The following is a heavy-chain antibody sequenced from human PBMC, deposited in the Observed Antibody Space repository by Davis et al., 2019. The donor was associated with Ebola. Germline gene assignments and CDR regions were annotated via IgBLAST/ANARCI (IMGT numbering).Heavy chain of an antibody. CDR1: GFVFSSYV. CDR2: LGLSGDT. V-gene: IGHV3-21*01. J-gene: IGHJ4*02. CDR3: VRDSIEGATTFDY. D-gene: IGHD1-26*01. Sequence: GGSLRLSCAASGFVFSSYVMSWVRRAPGKGLEWVSTLGLSGDTYYPDSVKGRFTISRDNAKNTLYLQMDSLRAEDTAVYYCVRDSIEGATTFDYWGQGTLVTVSS.